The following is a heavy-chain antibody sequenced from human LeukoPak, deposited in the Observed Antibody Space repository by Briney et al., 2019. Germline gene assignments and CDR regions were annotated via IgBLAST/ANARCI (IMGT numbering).Heavy chain of an antibody. V-gene: IGHV3-11*04. CDR3: AGRVGATWVDY. CDR1: GFTFNFTFSDYY. CDR2: ISSSGSAI. D-gene: IGHD1-26*01. Sequence: GGSLRLSCAASGFTFNFTFSDYYMNWIRQAPGEGLEWVSYISSSGSAIYYADSVKGRFTISRDNAKNSLYLQMNSLRAEDTAVYYCAGRVGATWVDYWGQGTLVTVSS. J-gene: IGHJ4*02.